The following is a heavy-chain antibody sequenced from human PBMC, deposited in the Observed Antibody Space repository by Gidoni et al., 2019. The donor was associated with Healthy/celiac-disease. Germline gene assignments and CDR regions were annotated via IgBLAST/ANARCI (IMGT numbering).Heavy chain of an antibody. Sequence: EVQLLESGGGSVPPGGSLSLSCAVSGFPFSNYAMNWVRQAQGEGLAWVSAISPAGGSPYYADSVKGRFTSSRDNSKNTLFLEMNNLRAEDTAVYYCTRDGKVRTDGFDVWGPGSMVTVSS. V-gene: IGHV3-23*01. CDR1: GFPFSNYA. CDR2: ISPAGGSP. CDR3: TRDGKVRTDGFDV. J-gene: IGHJ3*01. D-gene: IGHD3-10*01.